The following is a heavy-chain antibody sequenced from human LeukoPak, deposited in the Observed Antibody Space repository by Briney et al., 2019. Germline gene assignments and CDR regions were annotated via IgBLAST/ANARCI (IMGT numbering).Heavy chain of an antibody. CDR3: ARDPTRAYCSPTSCHTFDY. CDR2: MSNNGGTI. CDR1: GFTFTDYY. V-gene: IGHV3-11*04. J-gene: IGHJ4*02. Sequence: GGSLRLSCAASGFTFTDYYMSWIRQAPGKGLEWVAYMSNNGGTIYYADSVKGRFTISRDNSKNTLYLQMNSLRNEDTAVYYCARDPTRAYCSPTSCHTFDYWGQGALVTVSS. D-gene: IGHD2-2*02.